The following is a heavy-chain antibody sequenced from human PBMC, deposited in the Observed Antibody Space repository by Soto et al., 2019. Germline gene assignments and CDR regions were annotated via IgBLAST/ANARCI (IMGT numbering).Heavy chain of an antibody. J-gene: IGHJ3*02. D-gene: IGHD1-26*01. CDR1: EFSFRSYA. CDR2: ISYSGERT. CDR3: ATVPTGEMAPVFQDSDI. V-gene: IGHV3-23*01. Sequence: GGSLRRSCVASEFSFRSYAMSWVRQAPGKGLEWVSSISYSGERTYYADSVKGRFTISRDNSKNTLYLQMNSLSVDDTSLYYCATVPTGEMAPVFQDSDIWGPGTMATVS.